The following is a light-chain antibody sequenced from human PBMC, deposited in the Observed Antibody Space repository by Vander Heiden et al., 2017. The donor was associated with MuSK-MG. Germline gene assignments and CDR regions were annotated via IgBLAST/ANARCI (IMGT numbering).Light chain of an antibody. Sequence: DIQMTQSPSSLSASVGDRIIITCRASQSISRYLNWYQQKLGKAPKVLIYAASSLQSGVPSRFSGSGSGTDFTLTISSLEPEDSAIYYCQQSYSTPWTFGQGTKVEIK. CDR1: QSISRY. CDR3: QQSYSTPWT. J-gene: IGKJ1*01. V-gene: IGKV1-39*01. CDR2: AAS.